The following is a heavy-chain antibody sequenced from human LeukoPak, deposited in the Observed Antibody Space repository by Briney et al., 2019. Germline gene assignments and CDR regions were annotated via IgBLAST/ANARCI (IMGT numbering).Heavy chain of an antibody. CDR1: GGTFSSYA. Sequence: SVKVSCKASGGTFSSYAISWVRQAPGQGLEWMGGIIPIFGTANYAQKFQGRVTITTDESTSTAYMELSSLRSEDTAVYYCARATGPIGYYYYYNMDVWGKGTTVTVSS. CDR2: IIPIFGTA. CDR3: ARATGPIGYYYYYNMDV. J-gene: IGHJ6*03. V-gene: IGHV1-69*05. D-gene: IGHD3-10*01.